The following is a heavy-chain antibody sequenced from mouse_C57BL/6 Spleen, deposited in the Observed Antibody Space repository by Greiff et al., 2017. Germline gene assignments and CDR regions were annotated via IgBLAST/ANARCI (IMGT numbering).Heavy chain of an antibody. CDR2: IYPGSGST. D-gene: IGHD2-3*01. Sequence: QVQLQQPGAELVKPGASVKMSCKASGYTFTSYWITWVKQRPGPGLEWIGDIYPGSGSTNYNAKFKSKATQTVDTSSSTAYMQLSSLTSEDSAVYYCRRGDGYSWYFDVWGTGTTVTVSS. V-gene: IGHV1-55*01. CDR1: GYTFTSYW. CDR3: RRGDGYSWYFDV. J-gene: IGHJ1*03.